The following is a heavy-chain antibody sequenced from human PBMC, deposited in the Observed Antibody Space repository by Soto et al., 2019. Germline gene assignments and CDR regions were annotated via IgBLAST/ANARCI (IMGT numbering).Heavy chain of an antibody. D-gene: IGHD2-2*01. J-gene: IGHJ6*03. CDR3: AIEAIVVVPAAIVDSYYYYYYMDV. Sequence: SQTLSLSCAISGDSVSSNSAAWNWIRQSPSRGLEWLGRTYYRSKWYNDYAVSVKSRITINPDKSQNQFSLQLNFVTPEDTAVYYCAIEAIVVVPAAIVDSYYYYYYMDVWGKGTTVTVSS. CDR2: TYYRSKWYN. V-gene: IGHV6-1*01. CDR1: GDSVSSNSAA.